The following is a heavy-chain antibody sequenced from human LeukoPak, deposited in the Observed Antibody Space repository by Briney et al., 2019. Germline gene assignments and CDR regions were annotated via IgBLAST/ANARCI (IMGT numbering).Heavy chain of an antibody. J-gene: IGHJ6*03. CDR1: GGSISSYY. D-gene: IGHD2-2*01. CDR3: ARTLPEGVLYYYYYMDV. Sequence: SETLSLTCTVSGGSISSYYWSWIRQPPGKGLEWIGYIYYSGSTNYNPSLKSRVTISVDTSKNQFSLKLSSVTAADTAVYYCARTLPEGVLYYYYYMDVWGKGTTVTVSS. CDR2: IYYSGST. V-gene: IGHV4-59*01.